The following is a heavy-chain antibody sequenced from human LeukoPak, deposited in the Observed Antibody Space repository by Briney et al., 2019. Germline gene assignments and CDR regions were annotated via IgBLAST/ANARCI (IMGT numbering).Heavy chain of an antibody. J-gene: IGHJ4*02. CDR1: GFTFSNTW. V-gene: IGHV3-15*01. CDR2: IKSKTDGGTT. Sequence: PGGSLRLSWAASGFTFSNTWMSWVRQAPGKGPEWVGHIKSKTDGGTTDYAAPVKGRFTISRDDSKNTLYLQMNSLKTEDTAFYDCTTHTSMIDYWGQGTLVTVSS. D-gene: IGHD5-18*01. CDR3: TTHTSMIDY.